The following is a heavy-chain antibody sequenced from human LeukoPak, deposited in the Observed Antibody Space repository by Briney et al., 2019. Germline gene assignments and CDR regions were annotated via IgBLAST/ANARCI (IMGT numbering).Heavy chain of an antibody. CDR2: FDPEDGET. V-gene: IGHV1-24*01. Sequence: ASVKVSCKVSGYTLTGLSMHWVRQAPGKGLEWMGGFDPEDGETIYAQKFQGRVTMTEDTSTDTAYMELSSLRSEDTAVYYCATDYGSGSYYFFDYWGQGTLVTVSS. J-gene: IGHJ4*02. D-gene: IGHD3-10*01. CDR3: ATDYGSGSYYFFDY. CDR1: GYTLTGLS.